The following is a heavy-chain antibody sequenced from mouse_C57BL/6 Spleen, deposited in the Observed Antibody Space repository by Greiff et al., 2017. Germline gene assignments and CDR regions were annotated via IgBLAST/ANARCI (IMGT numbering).Heavy chain of an antibody. Sequence: QVQLQQSGPGLVQPSQSLSITCTVSGFSLTSYGVHWVRQPPGKGLEWLGVIWSGGSTDYNAAFISRLSISKDNSKSQVFFKMDSLQADDTAIYYCAKAGQLFYYAMDYWGQGTSVTVSS. J-gene: IGHJ4*01. CDR2: IWSGGST. CDR1: GFSLTSYG. D-gene: IGHD3-3*01. CDR3: AKAGQLFYYAMDY. V-gene: IGHV2-4*01.